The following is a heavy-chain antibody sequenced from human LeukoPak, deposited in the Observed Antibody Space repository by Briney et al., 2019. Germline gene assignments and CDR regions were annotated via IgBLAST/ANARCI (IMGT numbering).Heavy chain of an antibody. CDR1: GFTFSSYA. CDR2: ISYDGSNK. CDR3: ARSGSSGAPDAFDI. D-gene: IGHD2-15*01. V-gene: IGHV3-30-3*01. Sequence: PGGSLRLSCAASGFTFSSYAMHWVRQAPGKGLEWVAVISYDGSNKYYADSVKGRFTISRDNSKNTLYLQMNSLRAEDTAVYYCARSGSSGAPDAFDIWGQGTMVTVSS. J-gene: IGHJ3*02.